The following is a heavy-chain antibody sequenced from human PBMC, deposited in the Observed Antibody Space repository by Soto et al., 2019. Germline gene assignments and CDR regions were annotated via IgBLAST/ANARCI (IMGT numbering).Heavy chain of an antibody. CDR3: ARGPLYYYDSSPYYYGMDV. CDR1: GGSISSGGYY. V-gene: IGHV4-31*03. D-gene: IGHD3-22*01. CDR2: IYYSGST. Sequence: PSETLSLTCTVSGGSISSGGYYWSWIRQHPGKGLEWIGYIYYSGSTYYNPSLKSRVTISVDTSKNQFSLKLSSVTAADTAVYYCARGPLYYYDSSPYYYGMDVWGQGTTVTVSS. J-gene: IGHJ6*02.